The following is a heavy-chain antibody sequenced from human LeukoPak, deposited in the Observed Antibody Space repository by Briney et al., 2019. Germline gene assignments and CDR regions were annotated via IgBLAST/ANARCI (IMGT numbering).Heavy chain of an antibody. CDR1: GGSISSSYY. CDR2: IYYTGST. CDR3: ARDKSYDVFNF. J-gene: IGHJ3*01. Sequence: KPSETLSLTCTVSGGSISSSYYWSWIRQPPGKGLEWIGFIYYTGSTNYNPSLKSRVTISVDTSKNQFSLKLSSVTAADTAVYYLARDKSYDVFNFGGKGKMVTV. V-gene: IGHV4-59*01.